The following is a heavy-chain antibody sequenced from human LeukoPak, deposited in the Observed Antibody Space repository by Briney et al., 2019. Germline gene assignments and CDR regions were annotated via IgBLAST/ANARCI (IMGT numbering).Heavy chain of an antibody. D-gene: IGHD6-13*01. V-gene: IGHV1-2*02. Sequence: ASVKVSCKASGYTFTGDFMHWVRQAPGQGLEWMGWINPNTGDTNYAQKFQGRVTMTRDTSISTAYMELSRLRSDDTAVYYCARVGEIAAVPIYYFDYWGQGTLVTVSS. J-gene: IGHJ4*02. CDR2: INPNTGDT. CDR1: GYTFTGDF. CDR3: ARVGEIAAVPIYYFDY.